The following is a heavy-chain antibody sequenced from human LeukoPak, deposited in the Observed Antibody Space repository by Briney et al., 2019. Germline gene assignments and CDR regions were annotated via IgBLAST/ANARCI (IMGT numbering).Heavy chain of an antibody. Sequence: GESLKISCKGSGYSCTNYWIGWVRQMPGKGLEWMGIIYPGDSDTRYSPSFQGQVTISADKSISTAYLQWSSLKASDTAMYYCARGGYCTSTSCYVAYNWFDPWGQGTLVTVSS. D-gene: IGHD2-2*01. V-gene: IGHV5-51*01. CDR3: ARGGYCTSTSCYVAYNWFDP. CDR1: GYSCTNYW. CDR2: IYPGDSDT. J-gene: IGHJ5*02.